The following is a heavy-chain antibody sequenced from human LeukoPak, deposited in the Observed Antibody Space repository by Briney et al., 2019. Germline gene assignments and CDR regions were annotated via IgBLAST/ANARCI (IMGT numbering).Heavy chain of an antibody. CDR1: GGSINSSNW. J-gene: IGHJ4*02. V-gene: IGHV4-4*02. D-gene: IGHD1-26*01. CDR3: AREVGRGLFDY. Sequence: SGTLSLTCAVSGGSINSSNWRSWVRQPPGKGLEWIGEIYHSGSTKYNPSLKSRVTISVDKSKNQFSLKLSSVTAADTAVYYCAREVGRGLFDYWGQGTLVTVSS. CDR2: IYHSGST.